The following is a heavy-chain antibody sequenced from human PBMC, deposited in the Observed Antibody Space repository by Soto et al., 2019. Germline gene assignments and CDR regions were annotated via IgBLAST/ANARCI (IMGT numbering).Heavy chain of an antibody. V-gene: IGHV3-33*01. Sequence: GESLKISCAASGFTFSSYGMHWVRQAPGKGLEWVAVIWYDGSNKYYADSVKGRFTISRDNSKNTLYLQMNSLRAEDTAVYYCARDKGSITGTDKPLVYWGQGTLVTVSS. CDR3: ARDKGSITGTDKPLVY. CDR1: GFTFSSYG. CDR2: IWYDGSNK. D-gene: IGHD1-20*01. J-gene: IGHJ4*02.